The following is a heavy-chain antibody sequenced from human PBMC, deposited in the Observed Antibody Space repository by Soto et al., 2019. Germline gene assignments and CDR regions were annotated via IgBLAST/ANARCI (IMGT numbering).Heavy chain of an antibody. V-gene: IGHV4-31*03. CDR1: GRSINSGGYC. CDR2: ISYGGRT. CDR3: SRGILV. Sequence: QVQLQESGPGLVKPSQTLSLTCTVSGRSINSGGYCWRWIRQHPGKGLDWIGCISYGGRTSYNPSLKSRVTISVDTSKNQFSLKLTYVTAADTAVYCWSRGILVWSQGALITVSS. D-gene: IGHD5-18*01. J-gene: IGHJ4*02.